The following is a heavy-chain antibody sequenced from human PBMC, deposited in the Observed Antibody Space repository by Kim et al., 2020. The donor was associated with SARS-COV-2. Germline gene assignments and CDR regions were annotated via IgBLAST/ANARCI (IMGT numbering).Heavy chain of an antibody. Sequence: VKGRLTISRDHSKNTLYLQINSLGAEDTAMYYCAKDIASYYYGSGSYHFDSWGQGTLVTVSS. J-gene: IGHJ4*02. CDR3: AKDIASYYYGSGSYHFDS. D-gene: IGHD3-10*01. V-gene: IGHV3-33*06.